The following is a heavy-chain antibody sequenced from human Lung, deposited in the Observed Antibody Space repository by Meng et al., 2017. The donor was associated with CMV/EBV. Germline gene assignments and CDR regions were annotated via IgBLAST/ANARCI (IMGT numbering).Heavy chain of an antibody. J-gene: IGHJ1*01. CDR3: AATALVRGVRGTYFQH. CDR1: GGSISNYY. CDR2: IYYTGST. Sequence: SXTLSLXCTVSGGSISNYYWRWIRKPPGKGLEWIGYIYYTGSTNSNPSIKSRVTISIDTSKNQFSLKLIYVTAADTAMYYCAATALVRGVRGTYFQHWGPGTXVTVSS. V-gene: IGHV4-59*01. D-gene: IGHD3-10*01.